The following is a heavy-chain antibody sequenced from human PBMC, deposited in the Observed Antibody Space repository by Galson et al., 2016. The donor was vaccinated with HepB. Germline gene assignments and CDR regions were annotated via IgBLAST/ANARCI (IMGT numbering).Heavy chain of an antibody. V-gene: IGHV4-59*08. J-gene: IGHJ5*02. D-gene: IGHD1-26*01. Sequence: LRLSCAASGLSFSNYGMSWVRQAPGKGLEWIGYIYYSGTTSTTYNPSLRSRVTISVDKSKNQFSLKLNSVTAADTAVYYCARNSGGSYLGWFDPWGQGTLVTVSS. CDR2: IYYSGTTST. CDR1: GLSFSNYG. CDR3: ARNSGGSYLGWFDP.